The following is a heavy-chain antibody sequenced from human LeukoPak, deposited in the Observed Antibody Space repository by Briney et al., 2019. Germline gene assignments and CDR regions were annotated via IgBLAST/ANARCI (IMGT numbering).Heavy chain of an antibody. V-gene: IGHV3-21*04. D-gene: IGHD4-17*01. CDR1: GFTFSSYS. CDR2: ISSSSSYI. J-gene: IGHJ4*02. Sequence: GGSLRLSCAASGFTFSSYSMNWVRQAPGKGLEWVSSISSSSSYIYYADSVKGRFTISRDNSKNTLYLQMNSLRAEDTAVYYCAKTVGYGDYVGYFDYWGQGTLVTVSS. CDR3: AKTVGYGDYVGYFDY.